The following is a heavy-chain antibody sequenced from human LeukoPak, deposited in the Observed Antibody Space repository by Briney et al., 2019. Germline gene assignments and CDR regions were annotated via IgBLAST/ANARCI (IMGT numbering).Heavy chain of an antibody. CDR1: GYSISSGYY. CDR2: IYHSGST. D-gene: IGHD6-19*01. V-gene: IGHV4-38-2*01. CDR3: ARGFLSGGVDY. J-gene: IGHJ4*02. Sequence: PSETLSLTCAVSGYSISSGYYWGWIRQPPGKGLEWIGSIYHSGSTYYNPSLKSRVTISVDTSMNQFSLKLSSVTAADTAVYYCARGFLSGGVDYWGQGTLVTVSS.